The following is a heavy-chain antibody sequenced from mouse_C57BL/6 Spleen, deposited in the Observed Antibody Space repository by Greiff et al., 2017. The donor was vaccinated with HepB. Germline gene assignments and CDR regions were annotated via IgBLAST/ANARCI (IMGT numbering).Heavy chain of an antibody. CDR3: ARSGEYDGVHYAMDY. J-gene: IGHJ4*01. Sequence: VQLQQSGPELVKPGASVKISCKASGYSFTDYNMNWVKQSNGKSLEWIGVINPNYGTTSYNQKFKGKATLTVDQSSSTAYMQLNSLTSEDSAVYYWARSGEYDGVHYAMDYWGQGTSVTVSS. D-gene: IGHD2-12*01. CDR2: INPNYGTT. CDR1: GYSFTDYN. V-gene: IGHV1-39*01.